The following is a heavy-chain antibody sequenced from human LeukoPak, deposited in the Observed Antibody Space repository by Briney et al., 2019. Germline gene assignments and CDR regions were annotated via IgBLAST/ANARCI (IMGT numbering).Heavy chain of an antibody. D-gene: IGHD3-22*01. V-gene: IGHV3-30-3*01. Sequence: GGSLTLSCAASGFTFSSYAMHWVRQAPGKGLEWVAFISYDGSNKYYAHSVKGRFTISRDNSKNTLYLQMNSLRAEDTAVYYCASSGGDGYHSSGHQVAEYFQHWGQGTLVTVSS. J-gene: IGHJ1*01. CDR3: ASSGGDGYHSSGHQVAEYFQH. CDR2: ISYDGSNK. CDR1: GFTFSSYA.